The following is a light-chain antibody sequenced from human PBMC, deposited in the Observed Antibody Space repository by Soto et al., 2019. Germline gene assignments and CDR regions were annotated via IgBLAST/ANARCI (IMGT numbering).Light chain of an antibody. Sequence: EIVLTQSPGTLSLSPGERATLSCRASQSVSSNYLAWYQQKPGQAPRLLIYGASSRATGIPDRFSGSGSGTDFTLTISRLEPEDFAVYYCQQYGSSRTFGQGTK. CDR1: QSVSSNY. CDR2: GAS. J-gene: IGKJ1*01. CDR3: QQYGSSRT. V-gene: IGKV3-20*01.